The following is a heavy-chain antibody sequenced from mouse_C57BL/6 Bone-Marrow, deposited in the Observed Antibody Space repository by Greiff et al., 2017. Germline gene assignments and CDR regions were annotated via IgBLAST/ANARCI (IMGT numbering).Heavy chain of an antibody. CDR3: ASLYYYYEGY. J-gene: IGHJ2*02. Sequence: VQLQQPGAELVRPGSSVKLSCKASGYTFTSYWMHWVKQRPIQGLEWIGNIDPSDSETNYNQKFKDKATLTVDKYSSTAYMQLSSLTSEESAVDYCASLYYYYEGYWGQGTSLTVSS. V-gene: IGHV1-52*01. CDR2: IDPSDSET. CDR1: GYTFTSYW. D-gene: IGHD2-4*01.